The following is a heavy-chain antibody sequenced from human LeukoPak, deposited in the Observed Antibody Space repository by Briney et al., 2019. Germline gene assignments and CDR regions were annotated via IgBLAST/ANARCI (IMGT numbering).Heavy chain of an antibody. V-gene: IGHV3-33*06. CDR3: AKDAQRGFDYSNSLDK. CDR1: GFTFSNYG. J-gene: IGHJ4*02. Sequence: GGSLRLSCATSGFTFSNYGMHWVRQAPGKGLEWVAEIWSDGTNRYYGDPVKGRFTISRDNFQRTVYLQMDSLRAEDTAVYYCAKDAQRGFDYSNSLDKWGQGTLVTVSS. CDR2: IWSDGTNR. D-gene: IGHD4-11*01.